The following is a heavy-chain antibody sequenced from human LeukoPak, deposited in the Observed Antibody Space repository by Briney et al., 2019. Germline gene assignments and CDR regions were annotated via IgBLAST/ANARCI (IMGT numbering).Heavy chain of an antibody. CDR3: ARASGSYWWFDS. J-gene: IGHJ5*01. D-gene: IGHD1-26*01. Sequence: ASVKVSCKASGYTFTGYYLHWVRQASGQGLEWIGCVNPNSGDTNYAQKFQGSVTMTRDTSISTVYMELSRLRSDDTAVYYCARASGSYWWFDSWGQGTLVTVSS. V-gene: IGHV1-2*02. CDR1: GYTFTGYY. CDR2: VNPNSGDT.